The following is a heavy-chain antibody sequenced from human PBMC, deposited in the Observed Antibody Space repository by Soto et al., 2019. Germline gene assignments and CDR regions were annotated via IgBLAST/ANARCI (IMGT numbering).Heavy chain of an antibody. J-gene: IGHJ5*02. V-gene: IGHV1-3*01. CDR1: GDTFTAYT. Sequence: QVQLVQSGAEVKNPGASVKVSCKASGDTFTAYTIHWVRQAPGQRLELMGWINAGNGDTKYSQKFQCRVTFTRDTSESTAYMDLSSLRSEDTAVYYCARGALLLGCSGGSCPTWFDPWGQGTLVTVSS. CDR3: ARGALLLGCSGGSCPTWFDP. CDR2: INAGNGDT. D-gene: IGHD2-15*01.